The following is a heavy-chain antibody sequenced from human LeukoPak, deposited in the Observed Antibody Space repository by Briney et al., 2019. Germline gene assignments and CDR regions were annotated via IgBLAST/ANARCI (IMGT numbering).Heavy chain of an antibody. CDR2: ISAYNGNT. V-gene: IGHV1-18*01. J-gene: IGHJ3*02. D-gene: IGHD6-13*01. CDR1: GYTFTSYG. CDR3: ARVRAAAGAGAFDI. Sequence: ASVKVSCKASGYTFTSYGISWVRQAPGQGLEWMGWISAYNGNTNYAQKPQGRVTMTTDTSTSTAYMELRSLRSDDTAVYYCARVRAAAGAGAFDIWGQGTMVTVSS.